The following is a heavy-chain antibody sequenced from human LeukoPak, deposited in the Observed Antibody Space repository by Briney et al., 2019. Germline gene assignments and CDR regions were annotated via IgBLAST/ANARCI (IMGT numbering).Heavy chain of an antibody. Sequence: ASVKVSCKASGYTFTSYYMHWVRQAPGQGLEWMGIINPSGGSTSYAQKFQGRVTMTRDTSTSTVYMELSSLRSEDTAVYYCARASMAFGGVIVYYRMDVWGKGTTVTISS. J-gene: IGHJ6*04. CDR2: INPSGGST. D-gene: IGHD3-16*02. CDR3: ARASMAFGGVIVYYRMDV. CDR1: GYTFTSYY. V-gene: IGHV1-46*01.